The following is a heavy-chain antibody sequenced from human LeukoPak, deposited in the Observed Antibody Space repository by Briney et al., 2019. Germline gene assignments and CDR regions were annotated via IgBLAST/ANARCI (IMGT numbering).Heavy chain of an antibody. CDR3: ATAPLEQLVFDY. Sequence: ASVKVSCKVSGYTLTELSIHWVRQAPGKGLEWMGGFDPEDGETIYAQKFQGRVTMTEDTSTDTAYMELSSLRSEDTAVYYCATAPLEQLVFDYWGQGTLVTVSS. J-gene: IGHJ4*02. CDR2: FDPEDGET. CDR1: GYTLTELS. D-gene: IGHD6-6*01. V-gene: IGHV1-24*01.